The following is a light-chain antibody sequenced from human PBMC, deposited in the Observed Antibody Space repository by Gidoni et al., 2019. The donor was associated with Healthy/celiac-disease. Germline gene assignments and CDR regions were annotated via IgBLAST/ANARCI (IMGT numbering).Light chain of an antibody. V-gene: IGKV3-15*01. J-gene: IGKJ3*01. Sequence: EIVMTQSPATLSVSPGERATLPCRASQSVSSNLAWYQQKPGQAPRLLIYGASTRATGIPARFSGSGSGTEFTLTISSLQSEDFAVYYCQQYNNWPPVTFGPGTKVDIK. CDR1: QSVSSN. CDR3: QQYNNWPPVT. CDR2: GAS.